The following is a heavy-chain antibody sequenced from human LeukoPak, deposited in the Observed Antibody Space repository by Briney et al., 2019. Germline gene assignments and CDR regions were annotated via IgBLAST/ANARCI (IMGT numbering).Heavy chain of an antibody. CDR3: ARDSFGYYDSSGYYFPYYYYYMDV. CDR2: ISSSSSYI. CDR1: GFTFSSYS. J-gene: IGHJ6*03. D-gene: IGHD3-22*01. Sequence: GGSLRLSCAASGFTFSSYSMNWVRQAPGKGLEWVSSISSSSSYIYYADSVKGRFTISRDNAKNSLYLQMNSLRAEDTAVYYCARDSFGYYDSSGYYFPYYYYYMDVWGKGTTVTVSS. V-gene: IGHV3-21*01.